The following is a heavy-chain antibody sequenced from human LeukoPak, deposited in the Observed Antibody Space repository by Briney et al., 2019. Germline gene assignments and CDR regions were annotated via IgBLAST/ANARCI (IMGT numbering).Heavy chain of an antibody. D-gene: IGHD2-15*01. J-gene: IGHJ6*02. CDR3: AKGPTRGSYYYYGMDV. V-gene: IGHV3-30-3*01. CDR2: ISYDGSNK. Sequence: GRSLRLSCAASGFTFSSYAMHWVRQAPGKGLEWVAVISYDGSNKYYADSVKGRFTISRDNSKNTLYLQMNSLRAEDTAVYYCAKGPTRGSYYYYGMDVWGQGTTVTVSS. CDR1: GFTFSSYA.